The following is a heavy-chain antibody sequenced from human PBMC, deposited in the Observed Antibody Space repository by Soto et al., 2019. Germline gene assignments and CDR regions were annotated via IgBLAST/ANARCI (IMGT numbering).Heavy chain of an antibody. CDR3: ARESGSGGSYPYYYYGMDV. V-gene: IGHV1-69*13. J-gene: IGHJ6*02. CDR1: GGTFSSYA. CDR2: IIPIFGTA. D-gene: IGHD2-15*01. Sequence: GASVKVSCKASGGTFSSYAISWVRQAPGQGLEWMGGIIPIFGTANYAQKFQGRVTITADESTSTAYMELSSLRSEDTAVYYCARESGSGGSYPYYYYGMDVWGQGTTVTVSS.